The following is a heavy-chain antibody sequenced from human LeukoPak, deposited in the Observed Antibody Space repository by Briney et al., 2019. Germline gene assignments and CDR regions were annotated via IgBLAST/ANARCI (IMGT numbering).Heavy chain of an antibody. J-gene: IGHJ4*02. CDR3: ALGDCSSTSCYVFDY. V-gene: IGHV4-59*01. CDR2: IFNSGST. D-gene: IGHD2-2*01. CDR1: GGYISSYY. Sequence: SETLSLTRTVSGGYISSYYWSWIRQPPGKGLEWIGYIFNSGSTNYNPSLKSRVTISVDTSKNQFSLKLSSVTAADTAVYFCALGDCSSTSCYVFDYWGQGTSVTVCS.